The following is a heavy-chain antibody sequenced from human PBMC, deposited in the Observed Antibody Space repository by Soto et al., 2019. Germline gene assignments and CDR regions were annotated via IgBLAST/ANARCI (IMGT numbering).Heavy chain of an antibody. Sequence: QVQVQQWGAGLLKPSETLSLTCAVYGGSFSGYYWSWIRQPPGKGLEWIGEINHSGSTNYNPSLKSRVTISVDTSKNPFSLRLSSVTAADTAVYYCARGYCSGGGCYRWFDPWGQGTLVTVSS. CDR1: GGSFSGYY. CDR3: ARGYCSGGGCYRWFDP. V-gene: IGHV4-34*02. D-gene: IGHD2-15*01. J-gene: IGHJ5*02. CDR2: INHSGST.